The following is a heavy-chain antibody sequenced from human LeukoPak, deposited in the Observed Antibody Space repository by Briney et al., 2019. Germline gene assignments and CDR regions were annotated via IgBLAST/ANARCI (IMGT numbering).Heavy chain of an antibody. CDR2: INQSGKI. CDR1: GYSISSGYH. D-gene: IGHD3-22*01. V-gene: IGHV4-38-2*02. Sequence: SETLSLTCVVSGYSISSGYHWGWIRQPPGKGLEWIGTINQSGKIDNNPSLKSRVTMSVDTSKNQCSLKVRSVTAADTAVYYCARDSSDWFDPWGQGTLVTVSS. CDR3: ARDSSDWFDP. J-gene: IGHJ5*02.